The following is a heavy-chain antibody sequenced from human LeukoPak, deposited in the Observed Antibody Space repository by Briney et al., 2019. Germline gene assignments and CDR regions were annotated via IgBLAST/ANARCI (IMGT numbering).Heavy chain of an antibody. D-gene: IGHD6-13*01. V-gene: IGHV5-51*01. CDR2: IYPGDSDT. Sequence: GASLKISSKGSGSRFTSYWIGWVRRMPGKGLEWMGIIYPGDSDTRYSPSFQGQVTISADKSISTAYLQWSSLKASDTAMYYCARTSSSWSIDGFDYWGQGTLVTVSS. J-gene: IGHJ4*02. CDR1: GSRFTSYW. CDR3: ARTSSSWSIDGFDY.